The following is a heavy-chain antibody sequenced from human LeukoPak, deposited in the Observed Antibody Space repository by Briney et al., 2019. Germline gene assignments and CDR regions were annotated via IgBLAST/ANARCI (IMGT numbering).Heavy chain of an antibody. V-gene: IGHV1-2*02. CDR1: GYTLSDYY. J-gene: IGHJ3*02. CDR2: INPSSGGT. Sequence: ASVTVSFTTSGYTLSDYYLHWVRQAPGQGLEWMGWINPSSGGTKYVQKFQGRVTMTRDTSISTGYMELSRLRSDDTAVYYCARPIRGSYVEDAFDMWGQGTMVTVSA. D-gene: IGHD1-26*01. CDR3: ARPIRGSYVEDAFDM.